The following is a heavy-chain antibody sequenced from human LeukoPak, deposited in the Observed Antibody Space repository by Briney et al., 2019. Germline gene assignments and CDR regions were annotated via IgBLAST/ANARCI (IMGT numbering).Heavy chain of an antibody. CDR1: GFTFSSYT. Sequence: GGSLRLSCVVSGFTFSSYTMSWVRQAPGKGLEWVSVISGSGGNTYYADSVKGRFTISRDNSKNMVFLQMNSLRADDTAVYFCAKRRAVAGVRYYLDYWGQGTLVTVSS. CDR2: ISGSGGNT. D-gene: IGHD6-19*01. J-gene: IGHJ4*02. V-gene: IGHV3-23*01. CDR3: AKRRAVAGVRYYLDY.